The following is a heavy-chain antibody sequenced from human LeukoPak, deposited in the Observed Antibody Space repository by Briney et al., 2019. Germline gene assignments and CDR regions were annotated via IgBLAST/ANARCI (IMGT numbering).Heavy chain of an antibody. CDR1: GGSFSGYY. V-gene: IGHV4-34*01. Sequence: SETLSLTCAVYGGSFSGYYWSWIRQPPGKGLEWIGEINHSGSTNYNPSLKSRVTISVDTSKNQFPLKLSSVTAADTAVYYCARVRFLEWLSGFDYWGQGTLLTVSS. D-gene: IGHD3-3*01. J-gene: IGHJ4*02. CDR3: ARVRFLEWLSGFDY. CDR2: INHSGST.